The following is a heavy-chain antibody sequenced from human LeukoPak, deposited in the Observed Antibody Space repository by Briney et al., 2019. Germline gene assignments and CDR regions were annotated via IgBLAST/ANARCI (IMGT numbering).Heavy chain of an antibody. J-gene: IGHJ4*02. V-gene: IGHV3-74*01. CDR3: ARDRDGPGATVDY. Sequence: GGSLRLSCAASGLTFSTYWMLWVRQAPGKGLVWVSRINNDGSGTTYSESVKGRFTISRDNAKNTLYLQMNRLRAEDTGVYYCARDRDGPGATVDYWGQGTLVTVSS. D-gene: IGHD1-26*01. CDR1: GLTFSTYW. CDR2: INNDGSGT.